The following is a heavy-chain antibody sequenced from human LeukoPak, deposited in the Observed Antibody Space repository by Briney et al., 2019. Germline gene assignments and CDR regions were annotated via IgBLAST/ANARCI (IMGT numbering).Heavy chain of an antibody. CDR2: IKSKTDGGTT. CDR3: TTDYYDSSGYYYDPEYFQH. D-gene: IGHD3-22*01. CDR1: GFTFSNAW. Sequence: GSLRLSRAASGFTFSNAWMSWVRQAPGKGLEWVGRIKSKTDGGTTDYAAPVKGRFTISRDDSKNTLYLQMNSLKTEDTAVYYCTTDYYDSSGYYYDPEYFQHWGQGTLVTVSS. J-gene: IGHJ1*01. V-gene: IGHV3-15*01.